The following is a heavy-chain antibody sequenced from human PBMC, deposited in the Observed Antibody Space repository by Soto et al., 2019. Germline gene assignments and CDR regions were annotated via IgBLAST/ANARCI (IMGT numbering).Heavy chain of an antibody. CDR3: ARGYCSSSGCSHYFDY. D-gene: IGHD2-2*01. CDR2: INPTIGGT. CDR1: GYNFPGNY. J-gene: IGHJ4*02. V-gene: IGHV1-2*02. Sequence: QVQLVQSGAEVKKPGASVKVSCKASGYNFPGNYMHWVRQAPGQGLEWMALINPTIGGTSYAQKFQGRVTMTWDTSISTAYMELSRLTSDDTAIYYCARGYCSSSGCSHYFDYWGQGTLVTVSS.